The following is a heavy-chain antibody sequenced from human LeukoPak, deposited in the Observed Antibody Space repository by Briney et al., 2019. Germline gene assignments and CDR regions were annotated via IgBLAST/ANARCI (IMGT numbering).Heavy chain of an antibody. CDR1: GFTFSNFW. CDR2: VKQDGSEK. J-gene: IGHJ5*02. D-gene: IGHD3-3*01. CDR3: ARGRLLEWFDN. V-gene: IGHV3-7*05. Sequence: PGGSLRLSCAVSGFTFSNFWMTWVRQAPGKGLEWVASVKQDGSEKYYVDSVKGRFTISRDNAKNSLYLQMNSLRADDTAVYYCARGRLLEWFDNWGQGTLVSVSS.